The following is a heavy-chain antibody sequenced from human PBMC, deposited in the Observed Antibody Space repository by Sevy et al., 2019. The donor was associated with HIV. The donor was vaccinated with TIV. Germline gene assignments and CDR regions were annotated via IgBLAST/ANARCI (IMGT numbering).Heavy chain of an antibody. J-gene: IGHJ5*02. CDR3: ARDPTYYDVWAGYYTGWFDP. CDR2: ISGTGNTK. Sequence: GGSLRLSCVGSGFRFSGYYMNWIRQAPGKGLEWVSYISGTGNTKYYTDSVKGRFTISRDNAKNSLYLKMNSLRVDDTAVYYCARDPTYYDVWAGYYTGWFDPWGQGTLVTVSS. CDR1: GFRFSGYY. D-gene: IGHD3-3*01. V-gene: IGHV3-11*01.